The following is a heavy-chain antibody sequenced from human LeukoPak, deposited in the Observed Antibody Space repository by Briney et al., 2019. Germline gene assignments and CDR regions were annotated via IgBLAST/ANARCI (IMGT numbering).Heavy chain of an antibody. D-gene: IGHD4-17*01. CDR1: GFTFSSYS. CDR2: ILSSSSYI. J-gene: IGHJ4*02. V-gene: IGHV3-21*01. Sequence: RRSLRLSWAAAGFTFSSYSMSWVRQAAGGWLEWVSSILSSSSYIYYADAVKGRFTISRDNAKNSLYLQMKSLRAGDTAVYYCARDPGGGFSDYGDYGVEDYWGQGTLVTVSS. CDR3: ARDPGGGFSDYGDYGVEDY.